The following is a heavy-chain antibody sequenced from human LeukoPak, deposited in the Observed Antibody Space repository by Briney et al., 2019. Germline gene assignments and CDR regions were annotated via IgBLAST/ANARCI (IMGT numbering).Heavy chain of an antibody. CDR3: ARASKPYYYDSSGYYYSYYFDY. D-gene: IGHD3-22*01. CDR2: INPNSGGT. Sequence: APVKVYCKASGYTFTGYYMHWVRQAPGQGLEWMGWINPNSGGTNYAQKFQGRVTMTRDTSISTAYMELSRLRSDDTAVYYCARASKPYYYDSSGYYYSYYFDYWGQGTPVTFSS. CDR1: GYTFTGYY. V-gene: IGHV1-2*02. J-gene: IGHJ4*02.